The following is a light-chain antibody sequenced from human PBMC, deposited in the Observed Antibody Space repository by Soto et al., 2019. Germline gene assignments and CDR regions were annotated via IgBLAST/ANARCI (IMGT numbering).Light chain of an antibody. CDR3: QVRDSSSDHYV. CDR2: YDS. V-gene: IGLV3-21*04. CDR1: NIGSKS. J-gene: IGLJ1*01. Sequence: VLTQPPSVSVAPGKTARITCGGNNIGSKSVHWYQQKPGQAPVLVIYYDSDRPSGIPERFSGSNSGNTATLTISRVEAEDEADYYCQVRDSSSDHYVFGPRTKVTVL.